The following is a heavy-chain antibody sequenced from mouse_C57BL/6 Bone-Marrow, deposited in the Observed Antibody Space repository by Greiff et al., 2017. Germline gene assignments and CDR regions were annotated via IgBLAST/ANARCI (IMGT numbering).Heavy chain of an antibody. J-gene: IGHJ1*03. V-gene: IGHV1-72*01. Sequence: QVQLQQSGAELVKPGASVKLSCKASGYTFTSYWMHWVKQRPGRGLEWIGRIDPNSGGTKYNEKFKSKATLTVDKPSSTAYMQLSSLTSEDSAVYYCARRRYPYWYFDVWGTGTTVTVSS. CDR3: ARRRYPYWYFDV. CDR1: GYTFTSYW. D-gene: IGHD1-1*01. CDR2: IDPNSGGT.